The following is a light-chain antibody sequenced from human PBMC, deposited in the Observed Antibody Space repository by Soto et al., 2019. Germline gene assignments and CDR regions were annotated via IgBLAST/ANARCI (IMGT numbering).Light chain of an antibody. CDR2: DAS. J-gene: IGKJ4*01. V-gene: IGKV3-11*01. CDR1: HSVITY. CDR3: QQRSNWPLT. Sequence: EVVLTQAPATLSFSPGERATLSCRASHSVITYLAWYQQRPGQAPRLLIYDASNRATAIPARFSGSGSGTDFTLTISSLEPEDFAVYYCQQRSNWPLTFGGGTKVDIK.